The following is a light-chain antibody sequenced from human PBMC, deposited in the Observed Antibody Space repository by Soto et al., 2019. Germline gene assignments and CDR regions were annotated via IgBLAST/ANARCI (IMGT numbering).Light chain of an antibody. Sequence: EIVLTHSPGTLSLSPWEIATLSCRASQSVSSTYLAWYQQKPGQAPRLLIFGASIRATGLPDRFSGGGSGTGFTLTISRLEPEDFAVYYCQQYGSSPGTFGHGTKVDIK. CDR3: QQYGSSPGT. CDR2: GAS. CDR1: QSVSSTY. J-gene: IGKJ1*01. V-gene: IGKV3-20*01.